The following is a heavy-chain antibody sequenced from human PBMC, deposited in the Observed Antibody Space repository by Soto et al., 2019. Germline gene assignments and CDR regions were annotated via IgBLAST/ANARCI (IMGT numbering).Heavy chain of an antibody. J-gene: IGHJ4*02. CDR2: IYYSGST. D-gene: IGHD3-22*01. CDR1: GGSLSSGAYY. Sequence: QVQLQESGPGLVKPSQTLSLTCTVSGGSLSSGAYYWSWIRQHPGKGLEWIGYIYYSGSTYYNPYLESRVTLSVDTSRKQFSLKVSSVTAADTAMYYCATANYFESSGPFDYWGPGTLVTVSS. CDR3: ATANYFESSGPFDY. V-gene: IGHV4-31*03.